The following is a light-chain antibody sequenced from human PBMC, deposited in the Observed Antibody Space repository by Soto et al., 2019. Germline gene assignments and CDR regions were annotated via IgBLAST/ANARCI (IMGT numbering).Light chain of an antibody. V-gene: IGKV1-5*01. CDR3: QQYNSYSYT. CDR1: QSIGSW. CDR2: DAS. J-gene: IGKJ2*01. Sequence: DIPMTQSPSTLSASVGDRVTITCRASQSIGSWLAWYQQKPGKAPKLLIYDASNLESGVPSRFSGSGSGTEFSLTIGSLQPDDFATYYCQQYNSYSYTFGQGTKLEIK.